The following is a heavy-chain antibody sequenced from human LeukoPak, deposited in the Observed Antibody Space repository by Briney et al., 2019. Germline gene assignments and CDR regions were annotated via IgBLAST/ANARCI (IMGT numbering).Heavy chain of an antibody. Sequence: ASVKVSFKASVYTVTGYCMHWVRQARGQGGEWMGWIEPNSGGANYAQKLHVWVTMTSDTSISTAYMELNRLRSDDTAVYYCARDLSREYSGFTDYWGQGTLVTVSS. V-gene: IGHV1-2*04. D-gene: IGHD5-12*01. J-gene: IGHJ4*02. CDR3: ARDLSREYSGFTDY. CDR1: VYTVTGYC. CDR2: IEPNSGGA.